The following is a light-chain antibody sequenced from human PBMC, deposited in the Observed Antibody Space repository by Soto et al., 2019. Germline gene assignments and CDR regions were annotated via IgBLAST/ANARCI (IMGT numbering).Light chain of an antibody. J-gene: IGLJ1*01. V-gene: IGLV2-14*01. Sequence: QSALTQPASMSVSPGQSITISCTGTSSDVGGYNYVSWYQQHPGKAPKLMIYEVSNRPSGVSNRFSGSKSGNTASLTISGLQAEDEADYYCSSYTSSSTPYVFGAGTKVTV. CDR1: SSDVGGYNY. CDR3: SSYTSSSTPYV. CDR2: EVS.